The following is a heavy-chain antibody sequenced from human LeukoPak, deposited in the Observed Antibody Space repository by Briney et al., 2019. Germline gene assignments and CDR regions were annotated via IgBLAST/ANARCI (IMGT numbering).Heavy chain of an antibody. CDR1: GGTFSSYA. CDR3: TTTYYYDSSGYYFDY. J-gene: IGHJ4*02. D-gene: IGHD3-22*01. Sequence: SVKVSCKASGGTFSSYAISWVRQAPRQGLEWMGRIIPILGIANYAQKFQGRVTITADKSTSTAYMELSSLRSEDTAVYYCTTTYYYDSSGYYFDYWGQGTLVTVSS. V-gene: IGHV1-69*04. CDR2: IIPILGIA.